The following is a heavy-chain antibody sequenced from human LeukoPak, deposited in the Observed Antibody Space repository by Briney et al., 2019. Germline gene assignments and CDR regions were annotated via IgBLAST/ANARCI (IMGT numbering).Heavy chain of an antibody. CDR3: ARHIVYVSGSYSFDF. CDR1: RSSISNTSYY. J-gene: IGHJ4*02. D-gene: IGHD3-10*01. CDR2: IYYTGAT. V-gene: IGHV4-39*01. Sequence: SETLSLTCTVSRSSISNTSYYWGWIRRPPGKGLEWIGSIYYTGATYYNPSLKRRVTISVDTSRNQFSLKLTSVTAADTAVCYCARHIVYVSGSYSFDFWGQGTLVTVSS.